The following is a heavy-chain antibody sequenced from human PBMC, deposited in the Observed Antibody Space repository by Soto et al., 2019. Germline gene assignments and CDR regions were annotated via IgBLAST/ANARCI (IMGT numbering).Heavy chain of an antibody. CDR1: GFTFSSYG. J-gene: IGHJ4*02. Sequence: PGGSLRLSCAASGFTFSSYGMHWVRQAPGKGLEWVAVISYDGSNKYYADSVKGRFTISRDNSKNTLYLQMNSLRAEDKAVYYCAKENGAAAGNPLDYWGQGTLVTVSS. D-gene: IGHD6-13*01. CDR2: ISYDGSNK. V-gene: IGHV3-30*18. CDR3: AKENGAAAGNPLDY.